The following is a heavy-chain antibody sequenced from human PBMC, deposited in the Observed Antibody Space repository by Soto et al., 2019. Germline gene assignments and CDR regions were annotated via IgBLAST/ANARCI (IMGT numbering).Heavy chain of an antibody. Sequence: VKVSCKASGGTFSSYAISWVRQAPGQGLEWMGGIIPIFGTANYAQKFQGRVTITADKSTSTAYMELSSLRSEDTAVYYCARGRVAATYYYYGMDVWGQGTTVTVSS. D-gene: IGHD6-19*01. CDR2: IIPIFGTA. J-gene: IGHJ6*02. CDR3: ARGRVAATYYYYGMDV. V-gene: IGHV1-69*06. CDR1: GGTFSSYA.